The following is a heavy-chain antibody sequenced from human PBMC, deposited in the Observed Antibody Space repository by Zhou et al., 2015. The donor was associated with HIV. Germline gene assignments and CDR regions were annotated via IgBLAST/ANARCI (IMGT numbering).Heavy chain of an antibody. CDR2: IPYDGHGR. D-gene: IGHD3-22*01. V-gene: IGHV3-30*04. CDR3: VRDRSGYYYDFGWFDP. CDR1: GFTFSNFA. Sequence: QVQLVESGGGVVQPGRSLRLSCEASGFTFSNFALHWVRQAPGKGLEWVALIPYDGHGREYVGSVKGRFTISRDNAKNILYLQMTNLKVADTAMYYCVRDRSGYYYDFGWFDPWGQGTPVTVSS. J-gene: IGHJ5*02.